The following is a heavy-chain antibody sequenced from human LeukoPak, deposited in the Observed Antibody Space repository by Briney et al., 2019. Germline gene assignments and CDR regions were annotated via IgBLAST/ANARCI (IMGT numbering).Heavy chain of an antibody. J-gene: IGHJ6*04. CDR1: GGSISSGDYY. CDR2: IYYSGST. Sequence: SQTLSLTCTVSGGSISSGDYYWSWIRQPPGKGLEWIGYIYYSGSTYYNPSLKSRVTISVDTSKNQFSLKLSSVTAADTAVYYCARLIGYCSSTSCWDYYYYGMDVWGKGTTVTVSS. D-gene: IGHD2-2*01. V-gene: IGHV4-30-4*01. CDR3: ARLIGYCSSTSCWDYYYYGMDV.